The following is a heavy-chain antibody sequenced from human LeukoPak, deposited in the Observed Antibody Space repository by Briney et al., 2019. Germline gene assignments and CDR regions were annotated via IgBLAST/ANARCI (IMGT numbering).Heavy chain of an antibody. CDR2: ISGSGGST. CDR3: AKGHYYGSGSLDY. D-gene: IGHD3-10*01. CDR1: GFILNSYA. Sequence: GGSLRLSCAASGFILNSYAMSWVRQAPGKGLEWVSAISGSGGSTYYADSVKGRFTISRDNSKNTLYLQMNSLRAEDTAVYYCAKGHYYGSGSLDYWGQGTLVTVSS. J-gene: IGHJ4*02. V-gene: IGHV3-23*01.